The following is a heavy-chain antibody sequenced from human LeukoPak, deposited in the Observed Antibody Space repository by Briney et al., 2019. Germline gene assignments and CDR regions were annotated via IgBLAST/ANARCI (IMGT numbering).Heavy chain of an antibody. Sequence: PGGSLRLSCTASGFTFSSFAMSWVRQAPGKGLDWVSAISGSGDSTSYADSVRGRFIISRDNSKTTLSLQMDSLRAEDTAVYYCATNRTTGGHRFDYWGQGTLVTVSS. J-gene: IGHJ4*02. CDR3: ATNRTTGGHRFDY. V-gene: IGHV3-23*01. CDR1: GFTFSSFA. D-gene: IGHD1-1*01. CDR2: ISGSGDST.